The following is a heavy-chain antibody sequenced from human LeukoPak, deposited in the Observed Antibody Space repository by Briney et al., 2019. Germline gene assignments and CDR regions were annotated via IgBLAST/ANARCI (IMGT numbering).Heavy chain of an antibody. Sequence: PSETLSLTCAVYGGAFSGYYWSWIRQPPGKGLEWIGAINHSGSTNYNPSLKSRVTISADTSKNQFSLKLSSVTAADTAVYYCARVNAWGQGTLVTVSS. J-gene: IGHJ4*02. V-gene: IGHV4-34*01. D-gene: IGHD1-1*01. CDR1: GGAFSGYY. CDR2: INHSGST. CDR3: ARVNA.